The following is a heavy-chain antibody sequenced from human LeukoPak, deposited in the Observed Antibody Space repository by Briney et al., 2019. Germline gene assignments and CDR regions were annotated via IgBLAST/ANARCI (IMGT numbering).Heavy chain of an antibody. CDR1: GFTFSSYD. D-gene: IGHD3-10*01. CDR3: ARVADYSLGFDY. CDR2: ISTAGDT. Sequence: PGGSLRLSCAASGFTFSSYDMHWVRQATGKGLEWVSAISTAGDTYYPGSVKGRFTISRENAKNSLYLQMNSLRAGDTAVYYCARVADYSLGFDYWGQGTLVTVSS. V-gene: IGHV3-13*01. J-gene: IGHJ4*02.